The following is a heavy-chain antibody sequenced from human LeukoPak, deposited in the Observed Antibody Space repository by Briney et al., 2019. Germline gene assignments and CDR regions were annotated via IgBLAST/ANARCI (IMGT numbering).Heavy chain of an antibody. D-gene: IGHD3-16*01. Sequence: GGSLRLSCAASGFTFGEYGMSWVRHGPGKGLEWVSGMNGNGGSTGYADSVKGRFTISRDNAKNFLYLQMNSLRAEDTALYYCARDYGYFDDWGQGTLVTVSS. CDR1: GFTFGEYG. V-gene: IGHV3-20*04. J-gene: IGHJ4*02. CDR3: ARDYGYFDD. CDR2: MNGNGGST.